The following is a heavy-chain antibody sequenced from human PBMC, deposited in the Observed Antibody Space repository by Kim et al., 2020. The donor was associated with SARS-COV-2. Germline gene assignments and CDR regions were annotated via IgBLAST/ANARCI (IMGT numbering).Heavy chain of an antibody. D-gene: IGHD6-19*01. CDR2: MTGDGGGR. V-gene: IGHV3-23*01. CDR1: GFSFSSYA. CDR3: SKDGLAWGSRPKRYFDF. Sequence: GGSLRLSCSASGFSFSSYAMNWVRQAPGKGLEWVSAMTGDGGGRYYADSVKGRFTISRDNSKNTLSLQMNSLTAEDTAIYFCSKDGLAWGSRPKRYFDFWGQGALVTVSS. J-gene: IGHJ4*02.